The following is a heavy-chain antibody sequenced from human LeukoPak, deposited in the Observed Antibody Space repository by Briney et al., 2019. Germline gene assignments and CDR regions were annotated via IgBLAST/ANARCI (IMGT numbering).Heavy chain of an antibody. CDR2: ISWNSGSI. CDR3: AKDARPAATYPYYFDY. Sequence: GRSLRLSCAASGFTFDDYAMHWVRQAPGKGLEWVSGISWNSGSIGYADTVKGRFTISRDNAKSSLYLQMNSLRAEDTALYYCAKDARPAATYPYYFDYWGQGTLVTVSS. V-gene: IGHV3-9*01. J-gene: IGHJ4*02. CDR1: GFTFDDYA. D-gene: IGHD2-2*01.